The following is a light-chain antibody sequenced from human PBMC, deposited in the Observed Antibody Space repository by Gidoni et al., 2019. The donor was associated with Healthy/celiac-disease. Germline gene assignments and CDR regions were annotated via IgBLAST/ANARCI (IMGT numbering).Light chain of an antibody. V-gene: IGKV3-15*01. J-gene: IGKJ1*01. Sequence: EIVMTQSPATLYLSSGERATRSCRASQGVSSNLACYQQKPGQAPRLLIYGASIRATGTPARFSGSGSGPEFTLTIASLQSEDLAVSYGQKYTNSFWTFGQGTKVEIK. CDR3: QKYTNSFWT. CDR2: GAS. CDR1: QGVSSN.